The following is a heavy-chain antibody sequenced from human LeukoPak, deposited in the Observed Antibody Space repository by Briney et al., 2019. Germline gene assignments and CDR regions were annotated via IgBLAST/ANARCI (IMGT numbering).Heavy chain of an antibody. CDR2: ISYDGSNK. CDR1: GFTFSSYA. V-gene: IGHV3-30-3*01. D-gene: IGHD3-10*01. J-gene: IGHJ4*02. CDR3: GRGSVGFGELNY. Sequence: QPGGSLRLYCSASGFTFSSYAMHGVRQAPGKGLEWVAVISYDGSNKFYADSVKGRFTLSRDNSKNTLYLQMNSLRIEDTAVYYCGRGSVGFGELNYWGQGTLVTVSS.